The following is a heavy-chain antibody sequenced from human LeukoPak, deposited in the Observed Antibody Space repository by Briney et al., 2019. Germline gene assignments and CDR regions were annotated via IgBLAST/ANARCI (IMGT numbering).Heavy chain of an antibody. J-gene: IGHJ4*02. CDR2: ISYDGSNK. Sequence: AGRSLRLSCAASGFTFSSYAMHWVRQAPGKGLEWVAVISYDGSNKYYADSVKGRFTISRDNSKNTLYLQMNSLRAEDTAVYYCAKGANYYDSSGYYYFDYWGQGTLVTVSS. V-gene: IGHV3-30*04. CDR3: AKGANYYDSSGYYYFDY. D-gene: IGHD3-22*01. CDR1: GFTFSSYA.